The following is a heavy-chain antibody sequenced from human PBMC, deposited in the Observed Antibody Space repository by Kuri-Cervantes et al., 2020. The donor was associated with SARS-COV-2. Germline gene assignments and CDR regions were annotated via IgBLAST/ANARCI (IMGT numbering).Heavy chain of an antibody. Sequence: ESLKISCTVSGASISSSTYYWGWVRQSPGKGLEWLGSIYESGDTYYSSSLKSRLSLYVDTSKNQFSLKLTSVTAADTAIYYCARHYAFERFHKWGQGTQVTVSS. CDR1: GASISSSTYY. D-gene: IGHD3-3*02. CDR2: IYESGDT. J-gene: IGHJ4*02. CDR3: ARHYAFERFHK. V-gene: IGHV4-39*01.